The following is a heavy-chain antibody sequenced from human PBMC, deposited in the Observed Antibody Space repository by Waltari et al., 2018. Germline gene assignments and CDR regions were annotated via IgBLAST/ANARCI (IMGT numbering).Heavy chain of an antibody. Sequence: QVQLQQWGAGLLKPSETLSLTCAVYGGSFSGYYWSWIRQPPGKGLEWIGEINHSGSTNYTPSLKSRVTISVDTSKNQFSLKLSSVTAADTAVYYCARGPYSSGWYGPPYWYYGMDVWGQGTTVTVSS. CDR3: ARGPYSSGWYGPPYWYYGMDV. CDR2: INHSGST. D-gene: IGHD6-19*01. J-gene: IGHJ6*02. CDR1: GGSFSGYY. V-gene: IGHV4-34*01.